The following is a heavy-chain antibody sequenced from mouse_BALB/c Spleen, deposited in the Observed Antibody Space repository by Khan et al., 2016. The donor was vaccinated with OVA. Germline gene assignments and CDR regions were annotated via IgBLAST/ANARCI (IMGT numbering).Heavy chain of an antibody. CDR2: INTHSGVP. Sequence: QIQLVQSGPELKKPGETVRISCKASGYTFTTAGIQWVQKMPGKGLKWIGWINTHSGVPKYAEDFKGRFAFSLEISVSTAYLKITNLKNEDTATYFWARGGAAYYRNDGGAMEYWGQGTSVTVSS. CDR3: ARGGAAYYRNDGGAMEY. D-gene: IGHD2-14*01. J-gene: IGHJ4*01. V-gene: IGHV9-4*02. CDR1: GYTFTTAG.